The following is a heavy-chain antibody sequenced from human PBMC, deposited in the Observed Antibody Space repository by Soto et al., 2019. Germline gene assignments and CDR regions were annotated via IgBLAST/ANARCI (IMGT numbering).Heavy chain of an antibody. V-gene: IGHV5-51*01. J-gene: IGHJ4*02. CDR2: IYPGDSDT. Sequence: PGESLKISCKGSGYRFIDYWIGWVRQMPGKGLEWMGIIYPGDSDTKYTPSFQGQVTISADKSVSTAYLQWSSLKASDTAMYYCARPSNNYVAYWGQGALVTVSS. CDR3: ARPSNNYVAY. CDR1: GYRFIDYW.